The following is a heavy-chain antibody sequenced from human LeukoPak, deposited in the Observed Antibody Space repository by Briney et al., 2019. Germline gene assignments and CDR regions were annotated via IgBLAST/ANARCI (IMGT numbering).Heavy chain of an antibody. CDR3: AREDYFD. CDR1: GYTFTSYD. CDR2: INPNSGGT. V-gene: IGHV1-2*02. J-gene: IGHJ4*02. D-gene: IGHD3-9*01. Sequence: ASVKVSCKASGYTFTSYDINWVRQATGQGLEWMGWINPNSGGTNYAQKFQGRVTMTRDTSISTAYMELSRPRSDDTAVYYCAREDYFDWGQGTLVTVSS.